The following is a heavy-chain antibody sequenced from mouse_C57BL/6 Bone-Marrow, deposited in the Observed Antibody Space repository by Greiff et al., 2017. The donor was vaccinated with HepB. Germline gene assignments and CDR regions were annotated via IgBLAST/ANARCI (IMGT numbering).Heavy chain of an antibody. CDR3: ARDDYYFDY. CDR1: GYSITSGYY. J-gene: IGHJ2*01. Sequence: ESGPGLVKPSQSLSLTCSVTGYSITSGYYWNWIRQFPGNNLEWMGYISYDGSNNYNPSLKNRISITRDTSKNQFFLKLNSVTTEDTATYYCARDDYYFDYWGQGTTLTVSS. D-gene: IGHD2-4*01. V-gene: IGHV3-6*01. CDR2: ISYDGSN.